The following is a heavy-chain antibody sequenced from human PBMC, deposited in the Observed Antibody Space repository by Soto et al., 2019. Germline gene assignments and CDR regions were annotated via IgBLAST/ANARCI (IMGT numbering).Heavy chain of an antibody. CDR2: IYYSGST. V-gene: IGHV4-59*01. CDR1: GGSISSYY. J-gene: IGHJ3*02. D-gene: IGHD6-19*01. CDR3: AMCHGAVAGNDGDAFDI. Sequence: PSETLSLTCTVSGGSISSYYWSWIRQPPGKGLEWIGYIYYSGSTNYNPSLKSRVTISVDTSKNQFSLKLSSVTAADTAVYYFAMCHGAVAGNDGDAFDIWGQGTMVTVSS.